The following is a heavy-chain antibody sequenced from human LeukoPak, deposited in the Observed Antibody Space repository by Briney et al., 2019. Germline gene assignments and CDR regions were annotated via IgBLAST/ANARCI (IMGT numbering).Heavy chain of an antibody. V-gene: IGHV4-34*01. D-gene: IGHD3-10*01. CDR3: ARDPITMVRGVADWYFDL. CDR1: GGSFSGYY. Sequence: SETLSLTCAIYGGSFSGYYWSWIRQPPGKGLEWIGEINHSGSTNYNPSLKSRVTISVDTSKNQFSLKLSSVTAADTAVYYCARDPITMVRGVADWYFDLWGRGTLVTVSS. J-gene: IGHJ2*01. CDR2: INHSGST.